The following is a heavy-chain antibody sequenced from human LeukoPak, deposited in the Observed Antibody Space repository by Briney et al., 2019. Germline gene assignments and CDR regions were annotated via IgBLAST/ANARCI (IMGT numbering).Heavy chain of an antibody. CDR1: GFTFSSYS. V-gene: IGHV3-21*01. D-gene: IGHD2-15*01. CDR3: ASGCSGGSCYYPGFDYYYGMDV. Sequence: GGSLRLSCAASGFTFSSYSMNWVRQAPGKGPEWVSSISSSSSYIYYADSVKGRFTISRDNAKNSLYLQMNSLRAEDTAVYYCASGCSGGSCYYPGFDYYYGMDVWGQGTTVTVSS. CDR2: ISSSSSYI. J-gene: IGHJ6*02.